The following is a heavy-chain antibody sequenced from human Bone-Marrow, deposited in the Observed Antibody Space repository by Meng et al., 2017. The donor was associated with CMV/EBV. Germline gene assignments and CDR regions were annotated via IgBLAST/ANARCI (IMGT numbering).Heavy chain of an antibody. D-gene: IGHD5-24*01. Sequence: SETLSLTCTVSGGSISSSSYYWGWIRQPPGKGLEWIGSIYYSGSTYYNPSLKSRVTISVDTSKNQFYLKLSSVTAADTAVYYLAREERDGYSCDYWGQGKLVTVSS. CDR1: GGSISSSSYY. J-gene: IGHJ4*02. V-gene: IGHV4-39*07. CDR2: IYYSGST. CDR3: AREERDGYSCDY.